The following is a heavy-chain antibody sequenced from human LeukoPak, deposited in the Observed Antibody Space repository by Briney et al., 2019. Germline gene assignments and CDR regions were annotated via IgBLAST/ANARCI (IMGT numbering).Heavy chain of an antibody. CDR1: GFTLSSYG. V-gene: IGHV3-30*18. Sequence: SGGSLRLSCAASGFTLSSYGMHWVRQAPGKGLEWVAVISYDGSNKYYADSVKGRFTISRDNSKNTLYLQMNSLRVEDTAVYYCAKKGGGGSTPIRSYFDCWGQGTLVTVSS. J-gene: IGHJ4*02. D-gene: IGHD1-26*01. CDR2: ISYDGSNK. CDR3: AKKGGGGSTPIRSYFDC.